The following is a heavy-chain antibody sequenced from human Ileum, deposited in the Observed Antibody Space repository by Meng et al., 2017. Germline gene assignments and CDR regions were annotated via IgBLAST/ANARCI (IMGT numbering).Heavy chain of an antibody. Sequence: LHESRQGPVKPSGTLSPTVTVVGASIIGFNWWTWVRKTPGKGLEWIGEIHHSGSTNSIPSLKSRVTLSVDKSKNQFSLSMTSVTAADTAVYYCARGTGDIRVGFDYWGQGTLVTVSS. J-gene: IGHJ4*02. D-gene: IGHD7-27*01. CDR3: ARGTGDIRVGFDY. V-gene: IGHV4-4*02. CDR1: GASIIGFNW. CDR2: IHHSGST.